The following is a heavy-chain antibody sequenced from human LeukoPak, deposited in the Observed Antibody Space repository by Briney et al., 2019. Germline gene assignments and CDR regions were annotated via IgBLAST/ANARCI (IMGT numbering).Heavy chain of an antibody. Sequence: GGSLRLSCAVSGFTFSSYWMSWVRQAPGKGLEWVANINQGGSEKYYVDSLEGRFTISRDNAKNSLFLQMNSLRAEDTAVYYCARDAYSGGSCYAYWGQGTLVIVSS. V-gene: IGHV3-7*01. CDR2: INQGGSEK. J-gene: IGHJ4*02. D-gene: IGHD2-15*01. CDR3: ARDAYSGGSCYAY. CDR1: GFTFSSYW.